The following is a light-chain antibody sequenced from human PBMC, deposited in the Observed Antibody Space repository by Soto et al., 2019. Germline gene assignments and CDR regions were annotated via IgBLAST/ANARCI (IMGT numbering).Light chain of an antibody. V-gene: IGKV3-20*01. Sequence: EIVLTQSPGTLSLSPGERATLSCWASQNINNNLAWYQQKRGQAPRLLIYAVSRRATGVPDRFSGSGSGTDFTLTISRLEPEDFAVYYCQQNGDTPPXIFGPGTKVDIK. CDR2: AVS. CDR3: QQNGDTPPXI. J-gene: IGKJ3*01. CDR1: QNINNN.